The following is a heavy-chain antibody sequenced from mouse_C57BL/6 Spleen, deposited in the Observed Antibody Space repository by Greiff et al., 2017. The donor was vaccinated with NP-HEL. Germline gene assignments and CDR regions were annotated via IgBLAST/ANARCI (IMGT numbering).Heavy chain of an antibody. Sequence: VMLVESGPELVKPGASVKISCKASGYSFTSYYIHWVKQRPGQGLEWIGWIYPGSGNTKYNEKFKGKATLTADTSSSTAYMQLSSLTSEDSAVYYCARYYGSSPYAMDYWGQGTSVTVSS. CDR3: ARYYGSSPYAMDY. J-gene: IGHJ4*01. CDR2: IYPGSGNT. D-gene: IGHD1-1*01. V-gene: IGHV1-66*01. CDR1: GYSFTSYY.